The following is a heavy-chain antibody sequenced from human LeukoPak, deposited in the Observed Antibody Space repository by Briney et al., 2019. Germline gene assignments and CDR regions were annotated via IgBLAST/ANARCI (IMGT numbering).Heavy chain of an antibody. D-gene: IGHD2-2*01. Sequence: GASVKVSCKASGYTFTSYGISWVRQAPGQGLEWMGWISAYNGNTNYARKLQGRVTMTTDTSTSTAYMELRSLRSDDTAVYYCARDGSQYQLLTYYYYYYGMDVWGQGTTVTVSS. V-gene: IGHV1-18*01. J-gene: IGHJ6*02. CDR1: GYTFTSYG. CDR2: ISAYNGNT. CDR3: ARDGSQYQLLTYYYYYYGMDV.